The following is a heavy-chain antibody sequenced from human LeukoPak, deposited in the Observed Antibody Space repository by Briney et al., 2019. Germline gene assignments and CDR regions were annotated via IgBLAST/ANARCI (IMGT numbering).Heavy chain of an antibody. Sequence: SETLSLTCTVSGGSISSYYWSWIRQPPGEGLEWIGYIYYSGSTNYNPSLKSRVTISVDTSKNQFSLKLSSVTAADTAVYYCARHGKDYYGSGSYALYYYYGMDVWGQGTTVTVSS. CDR3: ARHGKDYYGSGSYALYYYYGMDV. CDR1: GGSISSYY. CDR2: IYYSGST. J-gene: IGHJ6*02. V-gene: IGHV4-59*08. D-gene: IGHD3-10*01.